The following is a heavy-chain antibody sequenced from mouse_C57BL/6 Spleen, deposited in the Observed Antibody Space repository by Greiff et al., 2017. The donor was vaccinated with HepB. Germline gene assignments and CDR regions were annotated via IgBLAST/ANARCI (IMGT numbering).Heavy chain of an antibody. D-gene: IGHD1-1*01. CDR3: ASTPLITTVDY. CDR2: IDPEDGET. Sequence: VQLQQSGAELVKPGASVKLSCTASGFNIKDYYMHWVKQRTEQGLEWIGRIDPEDGETKHAPKFQGKATITADTSSNTAYLQLSSLTSEDTAVYYCASTPLITTVDYWGQGTTLTVSS. CDR1: GFNIKDYY. J-gene: IGHJ2*01. V-gene: IGHV14-2*01.